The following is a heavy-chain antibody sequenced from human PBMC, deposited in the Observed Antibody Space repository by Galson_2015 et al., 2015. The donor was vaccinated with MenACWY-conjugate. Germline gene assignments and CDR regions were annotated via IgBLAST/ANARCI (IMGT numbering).Heavy chain of an antibody. V-gene: IGHV3-30*18. CDR3: AKDGLLGLVIPGYVDN. CDR1: RFIFSSYG. D-gene: IGHD3/OR15-3a*01. J-gene: IGHJ4*02. CDR2: ISYDGSDT. Sequence: SLRLSCAASRFIFSSYGMHWVRQAPGKGLEWVAVISYDGSDTYYADSVKGRFTISRDNSKNTMYLQMNSLRTEDTAIYYCAKDGLLGLVIPGYVDNWGQGTLGTGPS.